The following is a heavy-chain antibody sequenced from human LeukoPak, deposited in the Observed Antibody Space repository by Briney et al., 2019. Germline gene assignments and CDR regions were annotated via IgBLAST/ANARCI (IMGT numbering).Heavy chain of an antibody. J-gene: IGHJ4*02. Sequence: PGGSLRLSCVASEFTFSSYCMSWVRQAPGKGLEWVANIKQDGSEKYYVDSVKGRFTISRDNTKNSLYLQMNSLRAEDTAVYYCAREQLVIPQPLDYWGQGTLVTVSS. V-gene: IGHV3-7*01. CDR2: IKQDGSEK. CDR3: AREQLVIPQPLDY. CDR1: EFTFSSYC. D-gene: IGHD3-9*01.